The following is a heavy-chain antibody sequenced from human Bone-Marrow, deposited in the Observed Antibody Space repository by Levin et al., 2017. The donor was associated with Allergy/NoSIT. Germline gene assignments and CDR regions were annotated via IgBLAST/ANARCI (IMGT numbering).Heavy chain of an antibody. V-gene: IGHV5-51*01. J-gene: IGHJ4*02. CDR2: VYGRDSDA. D-gene: IGHD6-19*01. Sequence: GESLKISCKGFGYMFSNHWIGWVRQMPGKGLEWMGIVYGRDSDARYSPAFQGQVTMSADRYTSTAYLQWHSLKASDTAIYYCARKSFGDYSSGWYDYWGQGTLVTVSS. CDR3: ARKSFGDYSSGWYDY. CDR1: GYMFSNHW.